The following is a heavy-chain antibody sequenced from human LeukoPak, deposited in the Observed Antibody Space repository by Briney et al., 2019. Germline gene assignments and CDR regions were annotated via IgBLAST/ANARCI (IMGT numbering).Heavy chain of an antibody. CDR3: ATSRPEYHYDILTDYHYRNWFDP. CDR1: GYTLTELS. Sequence: ASVKVSCKVSGYTLTELSMHWVRQAPGKGLEWMGGFDPEDGETIYAQKFQGRVTMTEDTSTDTAYMELSSLRSEDTAVYYCATSRPEYHYDILTDYHYRNWFDPWGQGTLVTVSS. D-gene: IGHD3-9*01. CDR2: FDPEDGET. V-gene: IGHV1-24*01. J-gene: IGHJ5*02.